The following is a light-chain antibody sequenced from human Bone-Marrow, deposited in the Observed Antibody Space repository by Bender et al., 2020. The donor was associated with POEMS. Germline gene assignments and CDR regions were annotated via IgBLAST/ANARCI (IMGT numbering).Light chain of an antibody. V-gene: IGLV2-23*02. CDR1: SSDFGPYNL. CDR2: AVT. J-gene: IGLJ3*02. CDR3: CSYAGSATFWV. Sequence: QSALTQAASVSGSPGQSITISCTGASSDFGPYNLVSWYQHHPGKAPKLMIYAVTNRPSGVSNRFSGSKSGNTASLTISGLQAEDEADYYCCSYAGSATFWVFGGGTKLTVL.